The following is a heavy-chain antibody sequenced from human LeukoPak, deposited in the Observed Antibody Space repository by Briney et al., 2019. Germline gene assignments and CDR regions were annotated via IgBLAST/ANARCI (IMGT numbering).Heavy chain of an antibody. D-gene: IGHD3-9*01. CDR2: IFYSGIS. V-gene: IGHV4-39*01. CDR3: ARYHQGFDDY. CDR1: GGSMNNIYY. Sequence: SETLSLTCNVSGGSMNNIYYWGWIRQPPGKGLEWIGNIFYSGISYYNPSLRSRVTIAIDTSKSQFSLKLTSVTAADTAVYYCARYHQGFDDYWGLGTLVTVSS. J-gene: IGHJ4*02.